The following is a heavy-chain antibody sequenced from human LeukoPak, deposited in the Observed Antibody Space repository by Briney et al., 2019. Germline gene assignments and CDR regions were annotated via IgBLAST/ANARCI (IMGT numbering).Heavy chain of an antibody. D-gene: IGHD3-3*01. CDR3: ARAPLSPSRTIFGVVIPRGYWFDP. V-gene: IGHV1-8*01. J-gene: IGHJ5*02. CDR1: GYPFTSYD. Sequence: ASVKVSCKASGYPFTSYDINWVRQATGQGLEWMGWMNPHSGNTGFARKFQGRVTMTRNTSISTAYMELSSLRSEDTAVYYCARAPLSPSRTIFGVVIPRGYWFDPWGQGTLVTVSS. CDR2: MNPHSGNT.